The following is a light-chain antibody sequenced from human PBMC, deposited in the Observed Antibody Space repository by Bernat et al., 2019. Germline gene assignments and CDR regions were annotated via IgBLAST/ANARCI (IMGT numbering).Light chain of an antibody. CDR2: LGS. J-gene: IGKJ1*01. CDR3: MQALQTPPA. V-gene: IGKV2-28*01. Sequence: DIVMTQSPLSLPATPGEPASISCRSSQSLLHSNGYNYLDWYLQKPGQSPQLLIYLGSNRASGVPERFSGSGSGTDFTLKISRVEAEDIGVYYCMQALQTPPAFGQGTKVEIK. CDR1: QSLLHSNGYNY.